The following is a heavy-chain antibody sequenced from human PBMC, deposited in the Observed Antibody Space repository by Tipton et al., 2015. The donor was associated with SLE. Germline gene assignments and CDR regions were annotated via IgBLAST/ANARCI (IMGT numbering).Heavy chain of an antibody. D-gene: IGHD5/OR15-5a*01. CDR2: ILYDGRSK. V-gene: IGHV3-33*05. Sequence: SLRLSCAASRFTFSRYGIYWVRQAPGKGLDWVAVILYDGRSKYYVESVKGRFTISRDNSKNTVYLQMNSVRVEDTAIYYCARRNSTSGAFDIWGQGTLVTVSS. J-gene: IGHJ3*02. CDR3: ARRNSTSGAFDI. CDR1: RFTFSRYG.